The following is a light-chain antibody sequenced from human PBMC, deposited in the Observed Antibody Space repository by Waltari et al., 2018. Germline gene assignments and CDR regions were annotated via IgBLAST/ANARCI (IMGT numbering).Light chain of an antibody. Sequence: QSGLTQPASVSGSPGQSITISCPGTSSDVGNYHLLSWYQQYPGKAPKLRIYETTKGNSGVSDRFSGSKSGNTASLTSAGLQAEDEADYYCCSYAGLGTYVFGTGTKVTVL. V-gene: IGLV2-23*01. J-gene: IGLJ1*01. CDR3: CSYAGLGTYV. CDR1: SSDVGNYHL. CDR2: ETT.